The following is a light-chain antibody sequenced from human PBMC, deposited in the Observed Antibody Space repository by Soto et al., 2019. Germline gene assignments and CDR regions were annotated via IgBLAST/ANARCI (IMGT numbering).Light chain of an antibody. Sequence: EIVFTQSPGTLSLSPGERATLSCRASQSVSSSFLAWYRQKPGQPPRLLIYNASSRDTGIPDRFSGSGSGTDFTLTISRLEPEDFAVYYCQQYGNSPQTFGQGTKVDIK. CDR3: QQYGNSPQT. CDR1: QSVSSSF. J-gene: IGKJ1*01. CDR2: NAS. V-gene: IGKV3-20*01.